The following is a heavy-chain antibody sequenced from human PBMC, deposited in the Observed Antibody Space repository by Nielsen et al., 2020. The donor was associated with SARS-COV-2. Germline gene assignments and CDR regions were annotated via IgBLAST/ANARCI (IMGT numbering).Heavy chain of an antibody. Sequence: GESLKISCAASGFTFSSYSMNWVRQAPGKGLEWVSSISSSSYIYYADSVKGRFTISRDNAKNSLYLQMNSLRAEDTAVYYCATTTWIPYYFDYWGQGTLVTVSS. CDR3: ATTTWIPYYFDY. CDR2: ISSSSYI. D-gene: IGHD5-12*01. V-gene: IGHV3-21*01. CDR1: GFTFSSYS. J-gene: IGHJ4*02.